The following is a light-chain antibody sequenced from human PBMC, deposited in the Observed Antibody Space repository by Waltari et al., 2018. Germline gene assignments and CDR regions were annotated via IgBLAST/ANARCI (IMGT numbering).Light chain of an antibody. CDR1: QSISSR. V-gene: IGKV1-5*01. CDR3: QQYKTYPLT. CDR2: EAL. J-gene: IGKJ4*01. Sequence: DIQMTQSPSTLSASVVDRVPITCRASQSISSRLAWYQQKPGTAPKLLIHEALSLESGVPIRFSGTVSGTEFTLTISSLQPEDFGTYFCQQYKTYPLTFGGGTRVESK.